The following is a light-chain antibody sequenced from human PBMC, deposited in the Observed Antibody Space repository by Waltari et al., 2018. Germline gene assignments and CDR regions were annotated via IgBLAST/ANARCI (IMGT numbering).Light chain of an antibody. Sequence: EIVMTQSPVTLSVSPVEGATLSCRASQSVDNDLAWYQQKPGQAPSLVIYGASTRATGVPGRFSGGGSGTEFTLTISSLQSEDFAVYYCQQYNTWPLSVGPGTTVDIK. J-gene: IGKJ3*01. CDR2: GAS. CDR3: QQYNTWPLS. CDR1: QSVDND. V-gene: IGKV3-15*01.